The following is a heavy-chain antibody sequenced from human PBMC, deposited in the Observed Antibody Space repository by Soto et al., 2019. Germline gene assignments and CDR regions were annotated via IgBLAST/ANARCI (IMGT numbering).Heavy chain of an antibody. CDR1: GFTFSSYG. V-gene: IGHV3-30*18. D-gene: IGHD4-17*01. J-gene: IGHJ4*02. CDR2: ISYDGSNK. Sequence: VQLVESGGGVVQPGRSLRLSCAASGFTFSSYGMHWVRQAPGKGLEWVAVISYDGSNKYYADSVKGRFTISRDNSKNTLYLQMNSLRAEDTAVYYCAKDLVFDGDYMGSLDYWGQGTLVTVSS. CDR3: AKDLVFDGDYMGSLDY.